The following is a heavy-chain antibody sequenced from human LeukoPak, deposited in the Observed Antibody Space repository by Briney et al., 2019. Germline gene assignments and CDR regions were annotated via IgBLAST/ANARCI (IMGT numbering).Heavy chain of an antibody. V-gene: IGHV4-59*08. CDR1: GGSISSYY. D-gene: IGHD3-22*01. J-gene: IGHJ4*02. Sequence: TSETLSLTCTVSGGSISSYYWSWIRQPPGKGLEWIGYIYYSGSTNYNPSLKSRVTISVETSKNQFSLKLSSVTAADTAVYYCARSGVVDLDYWGQGTPVTVSS. CDR2: IYYSGST. CDR3: ARSGVVDLDY.